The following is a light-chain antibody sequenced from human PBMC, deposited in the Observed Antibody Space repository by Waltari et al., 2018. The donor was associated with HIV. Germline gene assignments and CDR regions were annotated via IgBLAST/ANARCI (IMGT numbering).Light chain of an antibody. Sequence: AIQLTQSPSSLSASVGDRVTIICRASEDLSGALAWYQQKPGKPPRLLIHDASILESGVPSKFSGSGAGADFALTIISLQPEDFATYYCQQFKTYPLTFGGGTKVEIK. J-gene: IGKJ4*01. V-gene: IGKV1-13*02. CDR3: QQFKTYPLT. CDR1: EDLSGA. CDR2: DAS.